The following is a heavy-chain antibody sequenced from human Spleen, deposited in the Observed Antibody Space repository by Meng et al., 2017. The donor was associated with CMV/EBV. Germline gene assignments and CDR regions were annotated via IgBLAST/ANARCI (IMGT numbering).Heavy chain of an antibody. CDR3: AREGDTQRGYFSPFDY. J-gene: IGHJ4*02. CDR2: ISGYNGET. D-gene: IGHD3-10*01. Sequence: SGYTFTSSGISWVRQAPGQELEGMGLISGYNGETKYAQKFQGRLTMTTDTTTSTAYMELMSLRSDDTAVYYCAREGDTQRGYFSPFDYWGLGTLATVSS. CDR1: GYTFTSSG. V-gene: IGHV1-18*01.